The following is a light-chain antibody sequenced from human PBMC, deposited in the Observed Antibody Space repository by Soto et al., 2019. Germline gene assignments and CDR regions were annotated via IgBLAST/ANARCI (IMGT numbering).Light chain of an antibody. CDR1: QGISSY. J-gene: IGKJ3*01. CDR3: QQRNRYPRG. V-gene: IGKV1-9*01. Sequence: DIQLTQSPSFLSASVGDRVTITCRASQGISSYLAWYQQKPWKAPKLLIYAAPTLQSRFPSRFIGSGSGTEFSLTVSSLQPTDFATYFCQQRNRYPRGFGPGTHVAI. CDR2: AAP.